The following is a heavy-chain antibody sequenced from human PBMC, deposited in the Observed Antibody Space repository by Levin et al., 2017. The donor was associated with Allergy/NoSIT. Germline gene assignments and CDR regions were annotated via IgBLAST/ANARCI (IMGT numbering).Heavy chain of an antibody. CDR3: HFFRRAFGVVIDY. D-gene: IGHD3-3*01. CDR2: ISWDGGST. V-gene: IGHV3-43D*04. CDR1: GFTFDDYA. Sequence: GESLKISCAASGFTFDDYAMHWVRQAPGKGLEWVSLISWDGGSTYYADSVKGRFTISRDNSKNSLYLQMNSLRAEDTALYYCHFFRRAFGVVIDYWGQGTLVTVSS. J-gene: IGHJ4*02.